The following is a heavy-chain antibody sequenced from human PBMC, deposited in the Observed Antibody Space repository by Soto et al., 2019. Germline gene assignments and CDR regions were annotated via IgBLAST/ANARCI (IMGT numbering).Heavy chain of an antibody. D-gene: IGHD3-9*01. CDR2: IYYSGST. CDR1: GGSISSSSYY. Sequence: PSETLSLTCTVSGGSISSSSYYWGWIRQPPGKGLEWIGSIYYSGSTYYNPSLKSRVTISVDTSKNQFSLKLSSVTAADTAVYYCARLATYYDILTGRSDVFDIWGQGTLVT. J-gene: IGHJ3*02. CDR3: ARLATYYDILTGRSDVFDI. V-gene: IGHV4-39*01.